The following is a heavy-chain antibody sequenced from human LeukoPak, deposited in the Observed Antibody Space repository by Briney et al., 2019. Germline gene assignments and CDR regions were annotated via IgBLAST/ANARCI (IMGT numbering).Heavy chain of an antibody. CDR1: GCTFRVYA. J-gene: IGHJ1*01. Sequence: GGSLRLSCAASGCTFRVYAMSWVRQAPGKGLEWVSAISGSGGSTYYADSVKGRFTISRDNSKNTLYLQMNSLRAEDTAVYYCANTLSSSSWYSEYFQHWGQGTLVTVSS. CDR2: ISGSGGST. D-gene: IGHD6-13*01. CDR3: ANTLSSSSWYSEYFQH. V-gene: IGHV3-23*01.